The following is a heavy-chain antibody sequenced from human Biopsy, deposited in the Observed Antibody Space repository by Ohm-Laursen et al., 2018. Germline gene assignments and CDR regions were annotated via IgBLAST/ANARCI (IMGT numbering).Heavy chain of an antibody. CDR1: GHALSELS. D-gene: IGHD2/OR15-2a*01. J-gene: IGHJ4*02. V-gene: IGHV1-24*01. Sequence: VASVKVSCKVSGHALSELSMHWVRQSPGKGLEWMGGFSPEEGETLYAQKFQGRVTMSEDTSTDTAYMELSSLTSEDTAVYYCAADIIFTLDSWGQGTLVTVSS. CDR2: FSPEEGET. CDR3: AADIIFTLDS.